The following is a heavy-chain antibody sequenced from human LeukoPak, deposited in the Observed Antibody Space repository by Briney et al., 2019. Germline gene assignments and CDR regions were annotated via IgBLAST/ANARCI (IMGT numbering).Heavy chain of an antibody. D-gene: IGHD3-10*01. V-gene: IGHV3-23*01. J-gene: IGHJ4*02. CDR3: AKDLGLLWFGTFDY. CDR2: MTGSGGST. Sequence: GGSLRLSCAASGFTFSSYAMSWVRQAPGKGLEWVATMTGSGGSTFYGDSVKGRFTIARDNSNNMLYLQMNSLRAEDTAVYYCAKDLGLLWFGTFDYWGQGILVTVSS. CDR1: GFTFSSYA.